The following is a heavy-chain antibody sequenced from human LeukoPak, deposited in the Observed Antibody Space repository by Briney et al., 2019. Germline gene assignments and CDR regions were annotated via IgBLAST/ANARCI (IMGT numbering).Heavy chain of an antibody. J-gene: IGHJ4*02. Sequence: GASVKVSCKVSGYTLTELSMHWVRQAPGKGLEWMGGFDPEDGETIYAQKFQGRVTMTEDTSTDTAYMELSSLRSEDTAVYYCATGVGSNYYDSSGYLKRAPLDYWGQGTLVTVSS. CDR3: ATGVGSNYYDSSGYLKRAPLDY. CDR1: GYTLTELS. D-gene: IGHD3-22*01. CDR2: FDPEDGET. V-gene: IGHV1-24*01.